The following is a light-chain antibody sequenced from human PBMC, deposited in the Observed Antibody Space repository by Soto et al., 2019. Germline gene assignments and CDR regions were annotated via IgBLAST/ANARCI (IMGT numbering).Light chain of an antibody. CDR3: QQYGSSPWT. V-gene: IGKV3-20*01. CDR2: GVS. CDR1: QSVSSGH. Sequence: ENVLTQSPGTRSLSPGGGATLSCXSSQSVSSGHLAWYQQKPGQAPRXXIYGVSSRATGIPDRFSGSGSGTDFDLTISRLEPEDFAVYYCQQYGSSPWTFGQGTKVDIK. J-gene: IGKJ1*01.